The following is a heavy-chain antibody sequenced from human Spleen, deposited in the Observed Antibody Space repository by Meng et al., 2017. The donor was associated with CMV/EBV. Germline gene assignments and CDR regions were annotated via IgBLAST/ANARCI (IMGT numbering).Heavy chain of an antibody. V-gene: IGHV3-48*03. CDR3: AREGKFWSGTYYYYYGMDV. J-gene: IGHJ6*02. Sequence: GGSLRLSCAASGFTFSNYEMNWVRQAPGKGLEWVSYISSSGSTIYYADSVKGRFTISRDNAKNSLYLQMNSLRAEDTAVYYCAREGKFWSGTYYYYYGMDVWGQGTTVTSP. D-gene: IGHD3-3*01. CDR2: ISSSGSTI. CDR1: GFTFSNYE.